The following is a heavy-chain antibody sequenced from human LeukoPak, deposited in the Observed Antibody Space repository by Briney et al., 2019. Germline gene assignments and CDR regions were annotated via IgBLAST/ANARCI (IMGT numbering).Heavy chain of an antibody. CDR2: MNPNSGNT. CDR3: ARDLIGYYDILTGYYGSYYYYGMDV. Sequence: GASVKVSCKASGFTFTSYDINWVRQAPGQGLEWMGWMNPNSGNTRYAQKVQGRITMTRDTSISTAYMELSSLRSDDTAVYYCARDLIGYYDILTGYYGSYYYYGMDVWGQGTTVTVSS. V-gene: IGHV1-8*01. D-gene: IGHD3-9*01. CDR1: GFTFTSYD. J-gene: IGHJ6*02.